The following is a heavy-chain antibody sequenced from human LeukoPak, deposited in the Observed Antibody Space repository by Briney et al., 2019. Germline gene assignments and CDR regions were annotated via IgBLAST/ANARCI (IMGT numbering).Heavy chain of an antibody. CDR3: AREDYVMNGMDV. Sequence: PGGSLRLSCAASGFTFSSYAVSWVRLAPGKGLEWVSGISWNSGRIGYADSVKGRVTISRDNAKNSLYLQVNSLRGEDTALYYCAREDYVMNGMDVWGQGTTVTVSS. CDR2: ISWNSGRI. V-gene: IGHV3-9*01. CDR1: GFTFSSYA. D-gene: IGHD3-16*01. J-gene: IGHJ6*02.